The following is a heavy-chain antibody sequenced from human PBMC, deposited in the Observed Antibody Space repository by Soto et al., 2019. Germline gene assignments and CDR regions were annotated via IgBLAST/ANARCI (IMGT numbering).Heavy chain of an antibody. D-gene: IGHD2-15*01. CDR2: IYSSGST. J-gene: IGHJ3*02. CDR1: GDSISSGGYY. Sequence: QVQLQESGPGLVKPSRTLSLTCTVSGDSISSGGYYWTWIRQPPGKGLEWIGYIYSSGSTYYNPSLKSRITISLDTSKNLFSLRLSSVTAADTAVYYCARDFPYCSGGSCYPTRGAFDIWGRGTMVTVSS. CDR3: ARDFPYCSGGSCYPTRGAFDI. V-gene: IGHV4-31*03.